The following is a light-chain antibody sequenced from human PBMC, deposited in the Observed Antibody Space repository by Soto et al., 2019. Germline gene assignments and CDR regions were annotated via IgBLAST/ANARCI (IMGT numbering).Light chain of an antibody. V-gene: IGLV1-40*01. CDR2: GNN. Sequence: QSVLTQPPSVPGAPGQRVTISCTGSSSNIGAGYDVHWYQQLPGTAPKLLIYGNNNRPSGVPDRFSGSKSGTSASLAITGLQAEDEADYYCQSYDSSLSGWVFGGRTKLTVL. CDR1: SSNIGAGYD. J-gene: IGLJ3*02. CDR3: QSYDSSLSGWV.